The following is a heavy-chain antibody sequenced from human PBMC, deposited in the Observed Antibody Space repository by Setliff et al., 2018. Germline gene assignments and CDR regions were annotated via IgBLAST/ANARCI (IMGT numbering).Heavy chain of an antibody. J-gene: IGHJ3*02. Sequence: SGPTLVNPTQTLTLTCTFSGFSFNTAGVSVGWLRQAPGKAPEWLALIYWDDDKHYRPSLKSRLTITKDTSKNQVGLTMTDMGPVDTATYYCARTRDDPYYYDSRGYYYDAFDMWGQGTQVTVSS. V-gene: IGHV2-5*02. CDR2: IYWDDDK. D-gene: IGHD3-22*01. CDR3: ARTRDDPYYYDSRGYYYDAFDM. CDR1: GFSFNTAGVS.